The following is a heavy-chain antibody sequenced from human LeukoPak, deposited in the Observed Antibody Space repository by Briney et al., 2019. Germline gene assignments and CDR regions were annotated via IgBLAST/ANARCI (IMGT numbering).Heavy chain of an antibody. CDR1: GFTVSSNY. Sequence: GGSLRLSCAASGFTVSSNYMSGVRQAPGKGLEWASVIYSGGSTYYADSVKGRFTISRDNSKNTLYLQMNSLRAEDTAVYYCAGTSTSIPAHYFDYWGQGTLVTVSS. J-gene: IGHJ4*02. CDR3: AGTSTSIPAHYFDY. CDR2: IYSGGST. D-gene: IGHD2-2*01. V-gene: IGHV3-53*01.